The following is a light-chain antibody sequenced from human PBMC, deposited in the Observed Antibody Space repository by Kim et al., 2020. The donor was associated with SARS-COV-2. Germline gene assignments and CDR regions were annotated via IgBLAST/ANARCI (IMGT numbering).Light chain of an antibody. V-gene: IGLV3-19*01. CDR2: GKN. J-gene: IGLJ1*01. Sequence: SSELTQDPAVSVALGQTVRFTCQGDSLRSYYASWYQQKPGQAPVLVIYGKNNQPSGIPDRFSGSSSGNTASLTITGAQAEDEADYYCNSRDSSGNHYVFGTGTKVTVL. CDR1: SLRSYY. CDR3: NSRDSSGNHYV.